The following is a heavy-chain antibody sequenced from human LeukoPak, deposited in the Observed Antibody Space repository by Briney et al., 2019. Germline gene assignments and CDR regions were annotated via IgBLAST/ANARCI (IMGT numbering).Heavy chain of an antibody. V-gene: IGHV4-61*02. J-gene: IGHJ6*03. D-gene: IGHD2-15*01. CDR1: GGSISSGSYY. Sequence: PSETLSLTCTVSGGSISSGSYYYSWIRQPAGKGLEWLGRIYTSGTTNYNPSLKSRVTISVDTSKNQFSLKVSSVTAADTAVYYCARDYGGYCSGGSCYYYYYMDVWGKGTTVTISS. CDR3: ARDYGGYCSGGSCYYYYYMDV. CDR2: IYTSGTT.